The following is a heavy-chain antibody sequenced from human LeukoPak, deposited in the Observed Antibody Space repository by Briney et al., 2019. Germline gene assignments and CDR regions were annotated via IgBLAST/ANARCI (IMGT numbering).Heavy chain of an antibody. CDR2: IYHSGST. V-gene: IGHV4-38-2*02. CDR3: ARGGYDYVWGSYRYTVLEDY. J-gene: IGHJ4*02. CDR1: GYSISSGYY. Sequence: PSETLSLTCTVSGYSISSGYYWGWIRQPPGKGLEWIGSIYHSGSTYYNPSLKSRVTISVGTSKNQFSLKLSSVTAADTAVYYCARGGYDYVWGSYRYTVLEDYWGQGTLVTVSS. D-gene: IGHD3-16*02.